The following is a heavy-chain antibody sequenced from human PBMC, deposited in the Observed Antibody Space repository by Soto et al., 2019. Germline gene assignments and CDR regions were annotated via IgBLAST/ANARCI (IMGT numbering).Heavy chain of an antibody. V-gene: IGHV3-30-3*01. CDR3: ARAGRSDCSSTSCYRIYYYYGMDV. D-gene: IGHD2-2*02. J-gene: IGHJ6*02. CDR1: GFTFSSYA. Sequence: GGSLRLSCAASGFTFSSYAMHWVRQAPGKGLEWVAVISYDGSNKYYADSVKGRFTISRDNSKNTLYLQMNSLRAEDTAVYYCARAGRSDCSSTSCYRIYYYYGMDVWGQGTTVTVSS. CDR2: ISYDGSNK.